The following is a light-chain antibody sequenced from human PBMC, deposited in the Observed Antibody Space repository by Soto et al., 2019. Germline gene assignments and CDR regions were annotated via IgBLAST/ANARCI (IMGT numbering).Light chain of an antibody. CDR1: QSVSGN. J-gene: IGKJ4*01. CDR2: GAS. Sequence: EIVMTQSPATLSVSPGERATLSCRASQSVSGNLAWYQQKPGQAPRLLIYGASTRATGIPARFSGSGSGTEITLTISSLQSEDFAVYYWQQYNNWPPLTFGGGTKVEIK. CDR3: QQYNNWPPLT. V-gene: IGKV3-15*01.